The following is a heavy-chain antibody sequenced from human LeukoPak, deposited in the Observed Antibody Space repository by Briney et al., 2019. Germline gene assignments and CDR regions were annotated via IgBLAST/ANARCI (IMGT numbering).Heavy chain of an antibody. D-gene: IGHD1-7*01. J-gene: IGHJ3*02. CDR3: ARGVQCGNYDCFDI. CDR2: IIPIFGTA. CDR1: GGTFSSYA. Sequence: GATVKVSCKASGGTFSSYAISWVRQAPGQGLEWMGGIIPIFGTANYAQKFQGRVTITTDESTSTAYMELSSLRSEDTAVYYCARGVQCGNYDCFDIWGQGTMVTVSS. V-gene: IGHV1-69*05.